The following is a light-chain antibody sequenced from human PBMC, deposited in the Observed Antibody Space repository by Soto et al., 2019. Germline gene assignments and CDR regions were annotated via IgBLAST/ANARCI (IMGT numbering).Light chain of an antibody. CDR1: RSINTN. CDR2: GAS. CDR3: QQYHHWPPKVT. Sequence: DIVMTQSPATLSVSPGERATLSCRASRSINTNLAWYQQKPGQAPRLLIYGASTRATVIPARFSGSGSGTEFTLTISGLQADDFAVYYCQQYHHWPPKVTFGPGTRVDI. V-gene: IGKV3-15*01. J-gene: IGKJ3*01.